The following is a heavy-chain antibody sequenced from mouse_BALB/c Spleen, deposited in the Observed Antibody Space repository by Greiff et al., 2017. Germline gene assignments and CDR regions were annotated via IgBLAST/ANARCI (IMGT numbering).Heavy chain of an antibody. CDR2: ILPGSGST. D-gene: IGHD2-1*01. J-gene: IGHJ3*01. CDR3: ARRNYGNYQAGFAY. Sequence: QVQLQQSGAELMKPGASVKISCKATGYTFSSYWIEWVKQRPGHGLEWIGEILPGSGSTNYNEKFKGKATFTADTSSNTAYMQLSSLTSEDSAVYYCARRNYGNYQAGFAYWGQGTLVTVSA. V-gene: IGHV1-9*01. CDR1: GYTFSSYW.